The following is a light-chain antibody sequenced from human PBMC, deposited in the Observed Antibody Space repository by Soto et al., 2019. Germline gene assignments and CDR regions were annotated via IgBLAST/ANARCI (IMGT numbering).Light chain of an antibody. Sequence: EIVMTQSPATLSVSPGERATLSCKASQSVSSNLAWYQQKPGQAPRLLIYGASPSATGITARFSGSGSGTEFTLTISSLQSEDFAVYYCQQYNNWPQTFGQGTKVDIK. V-gene: IGKV3-15*01. CDR2: GAS. CDR3: QQYNNWPQT. J-gene: IGKJ1*01. CDR1: QSVSSN.